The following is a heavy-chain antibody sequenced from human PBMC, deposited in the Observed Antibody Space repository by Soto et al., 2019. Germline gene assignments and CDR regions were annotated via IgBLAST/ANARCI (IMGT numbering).Heavy chain of an antibody. J-gene: IGHJ4*02. Sequence: SEILFPTCTVSGGSISSYYWGWIRQPPGKGLEWSGYIYYSGSTNYNPSLKSRVTISVDTSKNQFSLKLSSVIAADTAVYYCARDKITGLFDYWGQGTLVTVSS. V-gene: IGHV4-59*12. CDR2: IYYSGST. CDR3: ARDKITGLFDY. D-gene: IGHD2-8*02. CDR1: GGSISSYY.